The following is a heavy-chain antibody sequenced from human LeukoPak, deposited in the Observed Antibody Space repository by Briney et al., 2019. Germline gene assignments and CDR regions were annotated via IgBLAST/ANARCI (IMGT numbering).Heavy chain of an antibody. V-gene: IGHV4-39*07. D-gene: IGHD3-16*01. CDR3: ATLGYHYYYGMDV. CDR2: INHSGST. J-gene: IGHJ6*02. CDR1: GGSISSGGYY. Sequence: SETLSLTCTVSGGSISSGGYYWSWIRQPPGKGLEWIGEINHSGSTNYNPSLKSRVTISVDTSKNQFSLKLSSVTAADTAVYYCATLGYHYYYGMDVWGQGTTVTVSS.